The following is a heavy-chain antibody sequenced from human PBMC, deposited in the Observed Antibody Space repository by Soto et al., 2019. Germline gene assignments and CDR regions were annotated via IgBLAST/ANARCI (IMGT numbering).Heavy chain of an antibody. CDR2: IIAMFDTV. V-gene: IGHV1-69*06. CDR1: GGTFSDYS. J-gene: IGHJ6*02. Sequence: QVKLVQSGAEVKKPGSSVKVSCQASGGTFSDYSISWVRQAPGQGLEWMGGIIAMFDTVNYGQKFQGRVTVTADKSTTTMNMELRSLSSDDTAVSYSAGGVPSVAKSVANYDYCDIDVWGLGTTVTVCS. CDR3: AGGVPSVAKSVANYDYCDIDV. D-gene: IGHD2-15*01.